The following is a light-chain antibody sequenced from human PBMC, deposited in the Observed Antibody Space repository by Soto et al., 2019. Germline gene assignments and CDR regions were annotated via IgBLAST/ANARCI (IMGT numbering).Light chain of an antibody. V-gene: IGLV3-1*01. CDR1: ELQDKY. CDR2: QDA. Sequence: SYELTQPPSVYVSPGQTASITFTGDELQDKYVSWYQQKPGQSPVLGIYQDAKRPSGIHERFSGCNSGNTATLTISGPQAVDEADYYCQTWDSRIVVFGGGTKLTVL. J-gene: IGLJ2*01. CDR3: QTWDSRIVV.